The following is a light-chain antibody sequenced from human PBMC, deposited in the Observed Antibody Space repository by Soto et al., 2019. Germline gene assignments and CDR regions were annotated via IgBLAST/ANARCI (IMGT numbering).Light chain of an antibody. CDR1: QRVSSSY. J-gene: IGKJ1*01. CDR2: GAS. Sequence: EIVLTQSPGTLSLSPGERATLSCRASQRVSSSYLAWYQQKPGQAPRLLIYGASSRATGIPDRFSGSGSGTDFTLTISRLEPEAFAVYYCQQYGSSSGTFGQGTKV. V-gene: IGKV3-20*01. CDR3: QQYGSSSGT.